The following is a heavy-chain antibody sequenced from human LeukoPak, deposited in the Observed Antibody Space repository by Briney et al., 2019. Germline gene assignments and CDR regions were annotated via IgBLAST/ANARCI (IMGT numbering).Heavy chain of an antibody. CDR1: GYTFTSYG. CDR3: ARVFDYGDFYAFDI. Sequence: ASVKVSCKASGYTFTSYGISWVRQAPGQGLEWMGWISAYNGNTNYAQKLQGRVTMTTDTSTSTAHMELRSLRSDDTAVYYCARVFDYGDFYAFDIWGQGTMVTVSS. D-gene: IGHD4-17*01. J-gene: IGHJ3*02. V-gene: IGHV1-18*01. CDR2: ISAYNGNT.